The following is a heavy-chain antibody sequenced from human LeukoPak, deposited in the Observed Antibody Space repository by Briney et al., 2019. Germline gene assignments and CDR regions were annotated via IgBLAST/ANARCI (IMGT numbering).Heavy chain of an antibody. J-gene: IGHJ4*02. CDR2: IIPSGGNT. D-gene: IGHD3-10*01. Sequence: ASVKVSCKASGYTFTNYYMHWVRQAPGQGPEWMGIIIPSGGNTNYAQKFQGRVTMTRDTSTSTVYLELSSLRSEDTAVYYCVREFSGGLLDYWGQGTLVTVSS. V-gene: IGHV1-46*01. CDR3: VREFSGGLLDY. CDR1: GYTFTNYY.